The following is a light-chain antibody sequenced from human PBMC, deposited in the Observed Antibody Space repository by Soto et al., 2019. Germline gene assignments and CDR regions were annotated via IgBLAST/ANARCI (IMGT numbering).Light chain of an antibody. CDR1: QSVSRW. CDR2: DAS. Sequence: DIQMTQSPSTLSASVVERVTLTCRASQSVSRWLAWYQQTPGRAPKVLIYDASTLPSGVPSRFSGSGSGTEFTLTIACLQSDDWATYDGQQYYSYPGTVGQGTKVDIK. V-gene: IGKV1-5*01. CDR3: QQYYSYPGT. J-gene: IGKJ1*01.